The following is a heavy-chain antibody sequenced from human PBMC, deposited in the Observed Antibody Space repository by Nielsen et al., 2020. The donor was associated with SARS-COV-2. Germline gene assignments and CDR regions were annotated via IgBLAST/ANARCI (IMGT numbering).Heavy chain of an antibody. Sequence: ASVKVSCKASGYTFTGYYMHWVRQAPGQGLEWMGWINPNSGNTGYAQKFQGRVTMTRNTSISTAYMELSSLRSEDTAVYYCARGGPRYSYGKPFDYWGQGTLVTVSS. CDR2: INPNSGNT. D-gene: IGHD5-18*01. V-gene: IGHV1-8*02. CDR1: GYTFTGYY. CDR3: ARGGPRYSYGKPFDY. J-gene: IGHJ4*02.